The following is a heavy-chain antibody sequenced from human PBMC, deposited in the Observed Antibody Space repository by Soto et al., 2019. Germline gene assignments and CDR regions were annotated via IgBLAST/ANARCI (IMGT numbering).Heavy chain of an antibody. Sequence: QVQLVQSGADVKKPGSSVKVSCQASGVTFSRETLCWVRQAPGQGLEWVGGFIPLFGTASYAQKFQGRVTITVDESTSTVYMELSSLRSDDTAVYFCATELGENPASPFDAWGQGTLVNVSS. CDR2: FIPLFGTA. V-gene: IGHV1-69*01. CDR3: ATELGENPASPFDA. D-gene: IGHD3-10*01. CDR1: GVTFSRET. J-gene: IGHJ4*02.